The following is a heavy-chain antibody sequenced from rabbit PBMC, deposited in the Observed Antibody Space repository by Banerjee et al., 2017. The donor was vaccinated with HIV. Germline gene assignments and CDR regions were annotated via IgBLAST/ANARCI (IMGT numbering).Heavy chain of an antibody. Sequence: QSLEESGGGLVKPGASLTLTCTASGIDFSSYYYMCWVRQAPGKGLEWIACIYGGNGAITYYASWAKGRFTISKTSSTTVTLQMTSLTAADTATYFCARDSSGWGYFDLWGQGTLVTV. V-gene: IGHV1S40*01. J-gene: IGHJ4*01. CDR2: IYGGNGAIT. CDR3: ARDSSGWGYFDL. D-gene: IGHD4-1*01. CDR1: GIDFSSYYY.